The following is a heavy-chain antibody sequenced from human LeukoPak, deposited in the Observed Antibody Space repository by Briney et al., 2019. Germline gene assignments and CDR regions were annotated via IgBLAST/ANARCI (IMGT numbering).Heavy chain of an antibody. Sequence: ASVKVSCKASGYTFTSYDINWVRQATGQGLEWMGWMNPNSGNTGYAQKFQGRVTMTRNTSISTAYMELSSLRSEDTAVYYCARGHYDYVWGSYRLNWFDPLGPGNPGHRLL. J-gene: IGHJ5*02. D-gene: IGHD3-16*02. CDR2: MNPNSGNT. CDR3: ARGHYDYVWGSYRLNWFDP. V-gene: IGHV1-8*01. CDR1: GYTFTSYD.